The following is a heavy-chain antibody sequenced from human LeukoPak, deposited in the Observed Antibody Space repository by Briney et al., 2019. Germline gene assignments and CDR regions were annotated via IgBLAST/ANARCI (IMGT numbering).Heavy chain of an antibody. CDR2: INIYGSST. D-gene: IGHD3-22*01. CDR1: GFTFSSYD. J-gene: IGHJ3*02. V-gene: IGHV3-74*01. CDR3: ARDLAYSDSSGYYRHDAFDI. Sequence: HPWGSLRLSCAASGFTFSSYDMHWVRQAPGKGLVWVSRINIYGSSTSYADSVKGRFTISRDNTKNTVYLQMNSLRAEDTALYYWARDLAYSDSSGYYRHDAFDIWGQGTMVTVSS.